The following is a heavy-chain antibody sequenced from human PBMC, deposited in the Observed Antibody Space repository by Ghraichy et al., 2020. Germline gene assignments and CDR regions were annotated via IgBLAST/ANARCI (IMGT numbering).Heavy chain of an antibody. CDR3: AKGGAGYYYGMDV. CDR2: ISASGGTP. CDR1: GFTFSDYA. Sequence: GESLNISCAASGFTFSDYAMIWVRQAPGKGLEWVSCISASGGTPYYADSVKGRFTISRDNYKDTLYLQMNSLRAEETAVYYCAKGGAGYYYGMDVWGKGTTVTVSS. D-gene: IGHD3-16*01. J-gene: IGHJ6*04. V-gene: IGHV3-23*01.